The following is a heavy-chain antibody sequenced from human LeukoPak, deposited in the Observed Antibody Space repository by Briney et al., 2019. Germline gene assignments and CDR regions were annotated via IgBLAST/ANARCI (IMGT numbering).Heavy chain of an antibody. J-gene: IGHJ4*02. CDR3: ACSEWELPLRDY. Sequence: SETLSLTRTVSGDSISSGNYYWSWIRQPAGKGLEWIGRIYTSGSTIYNPSLKSRVTISVDMSKNQFSLKLSSVTAADAAVYYCACSEWELPLRDYWGQGTLVTVSS. CDR2: IYTSGST. CDR1: GDSISSGNYY. V-gene: IGHV4-61*02. D-gene: IGHD1-26*01.